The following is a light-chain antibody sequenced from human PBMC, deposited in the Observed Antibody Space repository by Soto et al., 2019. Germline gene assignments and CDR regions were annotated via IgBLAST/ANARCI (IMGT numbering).Light chain of an antibody. CDR3: QQYYSSPYT. Sequence: DIVMTQSPDSLAVSLGERATINCRSSQTILYTSINKNSLAWYQQKPGQPPTLLIYWASTRESGVPDRFSGSGSGTDFTLTISSLQAEDVAVYYCQQYYSSPYTFGQGTKVDIK. J-gene: IGKJ2*01. V-gene: IGKV4-1*01. CDR2: WAS. CDR1: QTILYTSINKNS.